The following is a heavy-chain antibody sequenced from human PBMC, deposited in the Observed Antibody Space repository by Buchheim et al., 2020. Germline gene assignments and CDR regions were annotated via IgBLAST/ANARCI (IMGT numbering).Heavy chain of an antibody. V-gene: IGHV3-11*06. CDR3: ARGGALLWFGELLPDYYYYYYGMDV. J-gene: IGHJ6*02. CDR2: ISSSSSYT. CDR1: GFTFSDYY. D-gene: IGHD3-10*01. Sequence: QVQLVESGGGLVKPGGSLRLSCAASGFTFSDYYMSWIRQAPGKGLEWVSYISSSSSYTNYADSVKGRFTIPRDNAKNSLYLQMNSLRAEDTAVYYCARGGALLWFGELLPDYYYYYYGMDVWGQGTT.